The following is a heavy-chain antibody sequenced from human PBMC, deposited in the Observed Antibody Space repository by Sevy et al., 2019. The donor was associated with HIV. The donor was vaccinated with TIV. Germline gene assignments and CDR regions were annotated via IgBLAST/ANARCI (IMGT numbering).Heavy chain of an antibody. V-gene: IGHV3-74*01. J-gene: IGHJ6*02. CDR2: INSDGSST. D-gene: IGHD6-13*01. CDR3: VRDQEPIVAALGDYYYYYGMDV. Sequence: GGSLRLSCAASGFTFSSHWMHWVRQVPGKGLVWVSRINSDGSSTNYADSVKGRFTISRDNAKNTLYLQMNGLRAEDTAVYYCVRDQEPIVAALGDYYYYYGMDVWGQGTTVTVSS. CDR1: GFTFSSHW.